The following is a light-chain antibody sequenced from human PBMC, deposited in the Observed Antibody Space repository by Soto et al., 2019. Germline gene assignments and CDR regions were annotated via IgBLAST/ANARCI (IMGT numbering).Light chain of an antibody. Sequence: QSVLTQPPSASGSPGQSVTISCTGTSSDVGAYNYVSWYQQHPGKAPQLMIYEVNKRPSGVPDRFSGSKPGNTASLTVSGLQAEDEADYYCNSYAGSNSFVFGSGTKVTVL. CDR3: NSYAGSNSFV. CDR2: EVN. V-gene: IGLV2-8*01. CDR1: SSDVGAYNY. J-gene: IGLJ1*01.